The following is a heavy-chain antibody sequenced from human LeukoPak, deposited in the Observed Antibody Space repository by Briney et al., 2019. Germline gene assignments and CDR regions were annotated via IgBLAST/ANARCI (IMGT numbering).Heavy chain of an antibody. CDR3: ARDQVVVKSGYYYYYGMDV. CDR1: GFTFSSYG. Sequence: PGGSLRLSCAASGFTFSSYGMHWVRQAPGKGLEWVAVIWYDGSNKYYADSVKGRFTISRDNSKNTLYLQMNSLRAEDTAVYYCARDQVVVKSGYYYYYGMDVWGQGTTVTVSS. CDR2: IWYDGSNK. J-gene: IGHJ6*02. D-gene: IGHD3-22*01. V-gene: IGHV3-33*01.